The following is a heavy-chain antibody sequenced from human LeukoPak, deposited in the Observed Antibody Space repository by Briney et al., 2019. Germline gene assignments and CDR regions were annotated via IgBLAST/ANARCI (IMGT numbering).Heavy chain of an antibody. J-gene: IGHJ4*02. V-gene: IGHV4-34*01. CDR3: ARLRRGDFYCFSYGLCGDFDY. D-gene: IGHD5-18*01. CDR1: GGSFSGYY. Sequence: SETLSLTCAVYGGSFSGYYWTWLRQPPGKGLEWIGEIHYSGSATYNPSLKSRVTISVDTSKNQFSLKMNSVTAADTAVYFCARLRRGDFYCFSYGLCGDFDYWSQGTLVTVSS. CDR2: IHYSGSA.